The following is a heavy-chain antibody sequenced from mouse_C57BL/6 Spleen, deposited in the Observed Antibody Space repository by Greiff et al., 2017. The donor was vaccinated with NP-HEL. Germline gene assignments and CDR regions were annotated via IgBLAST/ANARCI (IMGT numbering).Heavy chain of an antibody. CDR2: IDPSDSET. CDR1: GYTFTSYW. Sequence: VQLQQPGAELVRPGSSVKLSCKASGYTFTSYWMHWVKQRPIQGLEWIGNIDPSDSETHYNQKFKDKATLTVDKSSSTAYMQLSSLTSEDSAVYYCARSPYGKRAMDYWGQGTSVTVSS. V-gene: IGHV1-52*01. D-gene: IGHD2-1*01. CDR3: ARSPYGKRAMDY. J-gene: IGHJ4*01.